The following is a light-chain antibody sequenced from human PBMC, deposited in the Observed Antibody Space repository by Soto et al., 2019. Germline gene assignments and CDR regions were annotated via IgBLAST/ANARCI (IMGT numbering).Light chain of an antibody. CDR3: QQSYTTPIT. CDR2: TAS. CDR1: QTIRKY. Sequence: QITQSPSSLSASVGDNVTITCRASQTIRKYLNWYQQKPPKAPKLLIYTASRLHSGVPSRFSGSGSGTEFTLTISSLQSEDFATYYCQQSYTTPITFGQGTRLEIK. V-gene: IGKV1-39*01. J-gene: IGKJ5*01.